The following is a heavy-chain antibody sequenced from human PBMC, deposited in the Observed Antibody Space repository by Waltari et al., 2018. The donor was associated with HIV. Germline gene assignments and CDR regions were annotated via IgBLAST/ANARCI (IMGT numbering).Heavy chain of an antibody. CDR3: ARQHAYTSDWFSQASFFNY. CDR1: GASMRSKNYY. CDR2: IYYTGDT. V-gene: IGHV4-39*01. Sequence: LQLKESGPGLVKPSDTLSLTCAVSGASMRSKNYYWAWIRQSPGERLEWIATIYYTGDTSFAPPLENRPSRPVDPSKKLLSLCLASVTAADTAIYYCARQHAYTSDWFSQASFFNYWGPGTLVTVSS. D-gene: IGHD3-9*01. J-gene: IGHJ1*01.